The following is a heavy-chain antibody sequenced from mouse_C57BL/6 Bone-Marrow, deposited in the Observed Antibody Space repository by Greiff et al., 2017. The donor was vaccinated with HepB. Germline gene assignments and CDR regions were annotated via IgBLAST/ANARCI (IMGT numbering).Heavy chain of an antibody. D-gene: IGHD1-1*01. CDR2: ISSGGDYI. J-gene: IGHJ2*01. Sequence: EVKVVESGEGLVKPGGSLKLSCAASGFTFSSYAMSWVRQTPEKRLEWFAYISSGGDYIYYADTVKGRFTISRDNARNTLYLQMSSLKSEDTALYYCTREGGITTVVAFDYWGQGTTLTVSS. V-gene: IGHV5-9-1*02. CDR3: TREGGITTVVAFDY. CDR1: GFTFSSYA.